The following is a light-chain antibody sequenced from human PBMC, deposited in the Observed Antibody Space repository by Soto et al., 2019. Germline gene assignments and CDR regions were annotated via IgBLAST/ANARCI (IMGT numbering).Light chain of an antibody. CDR1: SSNIGSDY. CDR2: DND. J-gene: IGLJ2*01. Sequence: QSVLTQPPSVSAAPGQRVTISCSGSSSNIGSDYVSWYQQLPRTAPKLLIYDNDNRPSGIPDRFSGYKSGTSATLGISGLQTGDEADYYCGTWDTSLRAVVFGGGTKVTVL. V-gene: IGLV1-51*01. CDR3: GTWDTSLRAVV.